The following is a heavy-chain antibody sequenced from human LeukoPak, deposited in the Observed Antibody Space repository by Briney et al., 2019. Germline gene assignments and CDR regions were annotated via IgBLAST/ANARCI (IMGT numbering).Heavy chain of an antibody. CDR2: INHSGST. CDR1: GGSFSGYY. Sequence: SETLSLTCAVYGGSFSGYYWSWIRQPPGKGLEWIGEINHSGSTNYNPSLKSRVTISVDTSKNQFSLKLSSVTAADTAVYYCASSPLYYDILTGTYDYYGMDVWGQGTTVTVSS. J-gene: IGHJ6*02. CDR3: ASSPLYYDILTGTYDYYGMDV. V-gene: IGHV4-34*01. D-gene: IGHD3-9*01.